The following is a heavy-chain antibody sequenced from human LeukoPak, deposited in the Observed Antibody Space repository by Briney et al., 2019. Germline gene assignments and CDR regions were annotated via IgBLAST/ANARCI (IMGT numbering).Heavy chain of an antibody. J-gene: IGHJ3*02. CDR2: ISGSGGST. V-gene: IGHV3-23*01. CDR1: GFTFSSYA. D-gene: IGHD3-22*01. CDR3: AREYYYDSSGYTDAFDI. Sequence: GGSLRLSCAASGFTFSSYAMSWVRQAPGKGLEWVLAISGSGGSTYYADSVKGRFTISRDNSKNTLYLQMNSLRAEDTAVYYCAREYYYDSSGYTDAFDIWGQGTMVTVSS.